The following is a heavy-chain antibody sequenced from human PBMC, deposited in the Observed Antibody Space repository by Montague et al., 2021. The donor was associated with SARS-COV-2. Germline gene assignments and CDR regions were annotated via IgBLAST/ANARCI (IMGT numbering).Heavy chain of an antibody. D-gene: IGHD3-22*01. V-gene: IGHV4-39*01. CDR2: IYYSGST. J-gene: IGHJ4*02. CDR1: GGSTSSSSYY. Sequence: SETLSLTCTVSGGSTSSSSYYWGWIRQPPGKGLEWIGSIYYSGSTYYSPSLKSRVTISVDTSKNQFSLKLSSVTAADTAVYYCASPGVFYDSSGLLGFDYWGQGTLVTVSS. CDR3: ASPGVFYDSSGLLGFDY.